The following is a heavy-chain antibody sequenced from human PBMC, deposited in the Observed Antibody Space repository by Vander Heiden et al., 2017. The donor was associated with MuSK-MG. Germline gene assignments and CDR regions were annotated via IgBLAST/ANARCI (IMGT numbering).Heavy chain of an antibody. D-gene: IGHD2-21*01. Sequence: QVQLVQSGAEVKKPGSSVKVSCRSSGGTFSSHGLIWVRQAPGQGLEWMGGIIPALVTTDYSQKFQGRLTITTDRSTGTAYMELSSLRSEDTAFYDGARTWTAYDYWGQGTLVTVSS. CDR2: IIPALVTT. CDR1: GGTFSSHG. CDR3: ARTWTAYDY. V-gene: IGHV1-69*05. J-gene: IGHJ4*02.